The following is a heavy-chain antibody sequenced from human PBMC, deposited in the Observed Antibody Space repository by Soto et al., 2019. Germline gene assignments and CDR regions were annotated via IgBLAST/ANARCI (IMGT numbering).Heavy chain of an antibody. J-gene: IGHJ4*02. CDR3: ARAISLIVAAPAY. Sequence: ASVKVSCKTSGYTFSNYAISWVRQAPGRGLEWMGWISPYNGNANYTEKFQGRVSMTTDTSTTTAYMELTSLTSDDTAIYYCARAISLIVAAPAYWGQGTLVTVSS. V-gene: IGHV1-18*04. CDR2: ISPYNGNA. D-gene: IGHD5-12*01. CDR1: GYTFSNYA.